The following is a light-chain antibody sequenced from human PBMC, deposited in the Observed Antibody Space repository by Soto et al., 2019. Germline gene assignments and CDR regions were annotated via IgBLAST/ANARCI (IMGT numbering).Light chain of an antibody. CDR2: DAS. Sequence: EVVLTQSPDTLSLPPGKRSTLSCRASQSISSYLAWYQQKPGKAPRLLIYDASSRATGIPARLSGSGSGKDFTLTISSLETEDFAVYYCQQLTDWPPKWTFGQGTKVDIK. CDR1: QSISSY. V-gene: IGKV3-11*01. CDR3: QQLTDWPPKWT. J-gene: IGKJ1*01.